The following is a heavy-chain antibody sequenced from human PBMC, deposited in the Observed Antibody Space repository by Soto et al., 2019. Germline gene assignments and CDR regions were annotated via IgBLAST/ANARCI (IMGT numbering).Heavy chain of an antibody. CDR1: GYTFTSYG. CDR3: ARDTPYRTTVTTFDY. CDR2: ISAYNGNT. D-gene: IGHD4-17*01. V-gene: IGHV1-18*01. J-gene: IGHJ4*02. Sequence: GASVKVSCKASGYTFTSYGISWVRQAPGQGLEWMGWISAYNGNTNYAQKLQGRVTMTTDTSTSTAYMELRSLRSDDTAVYYCARDTPYRTTVTTFDYWGQGTLVTV.